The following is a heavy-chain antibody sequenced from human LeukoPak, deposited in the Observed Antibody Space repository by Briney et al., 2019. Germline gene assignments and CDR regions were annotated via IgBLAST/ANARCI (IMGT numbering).Heavy chain of an antibody. CDR1: GVSISSNSYY. D-gene: IGHD4-17*01. CDR2: IYYSGST. J-gene: IGHJ5*02. V-gene: IGHV4-61*01. CDR3: ARSVSVTTGWFDP. Sequence: SETLSLTCTVSGVSISSNSYYWSWIRQPPGKGLEWSGYIYYSGSTNYNPSLKSRVTISVDTSKNQFSLKLSSVTAADTAVYYCARSVSVTTGWFDPWGQGTLVTVSS.